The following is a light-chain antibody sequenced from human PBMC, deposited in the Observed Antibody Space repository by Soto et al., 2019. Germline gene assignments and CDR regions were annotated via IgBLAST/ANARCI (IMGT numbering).Light chain of an antibody. CDR2: DAS. CDR3: QHYKSYSPTWT. V-gene: IGKV1-5*01. CDR1: QSIGGW. J-gene: IGKJ1*01. Sequence: DIQMTQSPSTLSASVGDRVTITCRASQSIGGWLAWYQQKPGKAPKLLIYDASSLENGVPSRCGDSGSGTEFTLTISCLQPDDFATCYCQHYKSYSPTWTFGQGTKVEIK.